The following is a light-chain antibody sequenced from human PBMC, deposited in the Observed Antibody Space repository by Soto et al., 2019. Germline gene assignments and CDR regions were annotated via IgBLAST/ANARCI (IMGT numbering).Light chain of an antibody. J-gene: IGKJ4*01. V-gene: IGKV3-15*01. CDR3: QQYNDWPLT. CDR1: QSVGSS. Sequence: EKVMTQSQATLSVSPGERATLSCRASQSVGSSLAWYQQKPGQAPRLLIYGASTRATGIPARFSGSGSGTEFTLTISSLQSEDFAVYYCQQYNDWPLTFGGGTKVEIK. CDR2: GAS.